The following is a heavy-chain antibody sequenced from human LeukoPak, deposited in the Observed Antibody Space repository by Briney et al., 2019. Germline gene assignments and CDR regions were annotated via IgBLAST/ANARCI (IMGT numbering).Heavy chain of an antibody. CDR2: ISVSGGST. Sequence: PGGSLRLSCAASGFTFSSYAMSWVRQAPGKGLEWVSAISVSGGSTYYADSVKGRFTISRDNSKNTLYLQMNSLRAEDTAVYYCAKAPSYGSGSYYTTWGQGTLVTVSS. J-gene: IGHJ5*02. CDR1: GFTFSSYA. CDR3: AKAPSYGSGSYYTT. D-gene: IGHD3-10*01. V-gene: IGHV3-23*01.